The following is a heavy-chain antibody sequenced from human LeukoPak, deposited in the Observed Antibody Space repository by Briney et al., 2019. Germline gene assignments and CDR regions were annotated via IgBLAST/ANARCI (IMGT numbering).Heavy chain of an antibody. V-gene: IGHV1-8*02. D-gene: IGHD5-12*01. CDR2: MNPNSGNT. CDR1: GYTFTSYG. J-gene: IGHJ5*02. CDR3: ARGILYSGYDP. Sequence: ASVKVSCKASGYTFTSYGISWVRQAPGQGLEWMGWMNPNSGNTGYAQKFQGRVTMTRNTSISTAYMELSSLRSEDTALYYCARGILYSGYDPWGQGTLVTVSS.